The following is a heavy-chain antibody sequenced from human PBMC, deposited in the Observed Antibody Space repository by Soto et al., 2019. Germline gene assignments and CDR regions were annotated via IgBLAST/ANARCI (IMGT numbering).Heavy chain of an antibody. CDR1: GGSISISSYY. V-gene: IGHV4-39*01. CDR2: IYYRGST. CDR3: VKGGVVINYYYYYGMDV. J-gene: IGHJ6*02. D-gene: IGHD3-3*01. Sequence: PETLSLTCPVSGGSISISSYYWGWIRQPPGKGLEGIGGIYYRGSTYYNPSLKSRVTISVDTSKNQFSLKLSSVTAADTAVYYCVKGGVVINYYYYYGMDVWGQGTTVTVSS.